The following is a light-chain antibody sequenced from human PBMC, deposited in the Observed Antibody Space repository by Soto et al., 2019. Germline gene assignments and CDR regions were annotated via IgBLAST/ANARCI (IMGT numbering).Light chain of an antibody. Sequence: QSALTQPRSVSGSPGQSVTISCTGTSSDVGGYNYVSWYQQHPGKAPKLMIYDVSKRPSGVPDRFSGSKSGNTASLTISGLQAEDEADYYCCSYASSYTYFFGTGTKVTVL. CDR2: DVS. CDR1: SSDVGGYNY. CDR3: CSYASSYTYF. V-gene: IGLV2-11*01. J-gene: IGLJ1*01.